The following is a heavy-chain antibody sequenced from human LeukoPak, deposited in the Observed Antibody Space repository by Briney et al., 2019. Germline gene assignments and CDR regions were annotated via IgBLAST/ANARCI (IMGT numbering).Heavy chain of an antibody. D-gene: IGHD2-2*01. V-gene: IGHV3-23*01. CDR3: AKSLPQLLSWFDP. Sequence: GGSLRLSCAASGFTFNSYAMSWVRQAPGKGLDWVSAISGSGGSTYYAVSVKGRFTISRDNSKNTLYLQMNSLRAEDTAVYYCAKSLPQLLSWFDPWGQGTLVTVSS. CDR1: GFTFNSYA. J-gene: IGHJ5*02. CDR2: ISGSGGST.